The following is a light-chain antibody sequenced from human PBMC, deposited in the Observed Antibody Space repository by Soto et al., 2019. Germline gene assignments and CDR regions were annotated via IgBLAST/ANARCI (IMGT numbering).Light chain of an antibody. V-gene: IGKV3-15*01. CDR3: QQYKHWPRT. J-gene: IGKJ1*01. CDR1: QSVSSN. CDR2: DAS. Sequence: EAVMTQSPSTLSVSPGETATLSCTASQSVSSNLAWYQQKPGQAPRLLIYDASTRATGFPARFSGSGSGTELTLTISSLQSEDFAVYYCQQYKHWPRTFGQGTKV.